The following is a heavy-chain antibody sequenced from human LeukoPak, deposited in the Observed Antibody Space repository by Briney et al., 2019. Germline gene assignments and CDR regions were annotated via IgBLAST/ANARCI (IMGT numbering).Heavy chain of an antibody. Sequence: GGSLRLSCAASGFTFNSYAMGWVRQAPGKGLEWVSTISAGDDSTYYADSVKGRFTISRDISKNTLYLQMNSLRAEDTAVYYCARGLELEFDYWGQGTLVTVSS. CDR2: ISAGDDST. D-gene: IGHD1-7*01. J-gene: IGHJ4*02. V-gene: IGHV3-23*01. CDR1: GFTFNSYA. CDR3: ARGLELEFDY.